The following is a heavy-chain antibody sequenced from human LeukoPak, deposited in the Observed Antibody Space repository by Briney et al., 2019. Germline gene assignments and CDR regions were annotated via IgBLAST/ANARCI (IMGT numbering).Heavy chain of an antibody. CDR2: ISAYNGNT. V-gene: IGHV1-18*01. J-gene: IGHJ6*02. D-gene: IGHD3-3*01. Sequence: GASVKVSCKASGYTFTSYGISWVRQAPGQGLEWMGWISAYNGNTNYAQKLQGRVTMTTDTSTSTAYMELRSLRSDDTAVYYRARGERRITIFGVVNKGMDVWGQGTTVTVSS. CDR1: GYTFTSYG. CDR3: ARGERRITIFGVVNKGMDV.